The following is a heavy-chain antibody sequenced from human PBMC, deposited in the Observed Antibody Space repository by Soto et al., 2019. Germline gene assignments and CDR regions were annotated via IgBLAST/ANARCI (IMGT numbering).Heavy chain of an antibody. J-gene: IGHJ4*02. Sequence: EVRLLESGGGFVQPGGSLRLSCVASGFTFSLYTMMWVRQAPGKGLEWLSYIRPGDISRHFADSVKGRFTVSRDNAKNSLFLQMNCRTGEDTAVYYCARDHSWAFDYWGQGILVTVSS. CDR3: ARDHSWAFDY. CDR1: GFTFSLYT. CDR2: IRPGDISR. D-gene: IGHD2-15*01. V-gene: IGHV3-48*01.